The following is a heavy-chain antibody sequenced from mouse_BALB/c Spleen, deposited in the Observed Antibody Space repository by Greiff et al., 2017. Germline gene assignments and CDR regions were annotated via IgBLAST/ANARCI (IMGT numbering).Heavy chain of an antibody. CDR2: ISDGGSYT. J-gene: IGHJ3*01. D-gene: IGHD2-2*01. Sequence: EVQLVESGGGLVKPGGSLKLSCAASGFTFSDYYMYWVRQTPEKRLEWVATISDGGSYTYYPDSVKGRFTISRDNAKNNLYLQMSSLKSEDTAMYYCARGDYGYAWFAYWGQGTLVTVSA. V-gene: IGHV5-4*02. CDR3: ARGDYGYAWFAY. CDR1: GFTFSDYY.